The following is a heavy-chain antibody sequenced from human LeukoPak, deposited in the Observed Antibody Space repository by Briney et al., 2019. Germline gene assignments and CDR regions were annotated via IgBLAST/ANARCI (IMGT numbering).Heavy chain of an antibody. CDR2: IYHSGST. V-gene: IGHV4-39*07. J-gene: IGHJ4*02. Sequence: SETLSLTCTVSGGSISSSNKYWGWIRQPPGKGLEWIGSIYHSGSTYYNPSLKSRVTISVDTSKNQFSLKLSSVTAADTAVYYCARDYYYDSSGYYTLPYYFDYWGQGTLVTVSS. D-gene: IGHD3-22*01. CDR3: ARDYYYDSSGYYTLPYYFDY. CDR1: GGSISSSNKY.